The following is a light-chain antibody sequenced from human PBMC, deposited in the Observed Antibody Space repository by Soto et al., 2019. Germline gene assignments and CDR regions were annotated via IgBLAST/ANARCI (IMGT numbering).Light chain of an antibody. J-gene: IGLJ1*01. V-gene: IGLV2-14*01. CDR1: SSDVGGYYY. CDR3: RSYTRSNTLYV. Sequence: QSVLAQPASVSGSPGQSITISCTGTSSDVGGYYYVSWYQHHPGKAPKLMIYQVSNRPSGVSNRFSGSKSGNTASLTISGLQAEDEEDYYCRSYTRSNTLYVFGNGTKVT. CDR2: QVS.